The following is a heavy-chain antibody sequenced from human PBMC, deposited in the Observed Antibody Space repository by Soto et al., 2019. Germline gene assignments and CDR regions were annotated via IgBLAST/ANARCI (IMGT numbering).Heavy chain of an antibody. CDR2: IIPIFGTA. J-gene: IGHJ4*02. CDR3: ARDWVQYYYDSSGYYFGY. V-gene: IGHV1-69*01. Sequence: QVQLVQSGAEVKKPGSSVKVSSKASGGTFSSYAISWVRQAPGQGLEWMGGIIPIFGTANYAQKFQGRVTITADESTSTAYMELSSLRSEDTAVYYCARDWVQYYYDSSGYYFGYWGQGTLVTVSS. CDR1: GGTFSSYA. D-gene: IGHD3-22*01.